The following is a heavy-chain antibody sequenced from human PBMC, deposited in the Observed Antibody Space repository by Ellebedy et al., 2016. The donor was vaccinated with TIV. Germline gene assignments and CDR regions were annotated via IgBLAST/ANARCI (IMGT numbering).Heavy chain of an antibody. J-gene: IGHJ4*02. CDR2: INHSGST. D-gene: IGHD3-10*01. Sequence: MPSETLSLTCAVYGGSFSGYYWSWIRQPPGKGLEWIGEINHSGSTNYNPSLKSRVTVSVDTSKNQFSLKLSSVTAADTAVYYCARLNYGSGISGDYWGQGTLVTVSS. V-gene: IGHV4-34*01. CDR3: ARLNYGSGISGDY. CDR1: GGSFSGYY.